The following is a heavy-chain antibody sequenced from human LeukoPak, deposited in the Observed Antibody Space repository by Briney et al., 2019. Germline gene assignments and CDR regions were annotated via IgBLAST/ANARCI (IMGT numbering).Heavy chain of an antibody. D-gene: IGHD3-22*01. V-gene: IGHV1-2*02. CDR3: ASTMIVEP. J-gene: IGHJ4*02. CDR2: LNPNNGAT. CDR1: GYTFNAHY. Sequence: SVKVSCKASGYTFNAHYIHSVRQSPGPGLEWMGWLNPNNGATHYAQNFQGRVTMTRDTSISTAYMELSRLRSDDTAVYNCASTMIVEPWGQGTLVTVSS.